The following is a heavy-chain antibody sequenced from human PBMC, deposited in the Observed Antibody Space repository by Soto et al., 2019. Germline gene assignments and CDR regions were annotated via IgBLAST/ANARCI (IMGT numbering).Heavy chain of an antibody. CDR2: ISSSGNT. CDR3: ARAQMVLTRSYFDS. Sequence: SETLSLTCTVSDGSISNFYWSWIRQPPGKGLEWIGYISSSGNTNYNPSLKSRVSISVDTSKNQFSLNLTSVTAADTGVYYCARAQMVLTRSYFDSWGQGTRVTVSS. J-gene: IGHJ4*02. V-gene: IGHV4-59*01. D-gene: IGHD3-22*01. CDR1: DGSISNFY.